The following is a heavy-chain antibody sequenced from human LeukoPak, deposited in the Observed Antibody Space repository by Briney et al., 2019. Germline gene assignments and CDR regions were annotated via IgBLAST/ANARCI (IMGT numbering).Heavy chain of an antibody. Sequence: SETLSLTLAFYGGSLRGYYWSLIRQPPRKGLEWIGEINHSGSTNYNPSLKSRVTISVDTSKNQFSLKLSSVTAADTAVYYCARGRSSWYGAYYFDYWGQGTLVTVSS. V-gene: IGHV4-34*01. CDR2: INHSGST. J-gene: IGHJ4*02. D-gene: IGHD6-13*01. CDR1: GGSLRGYY. CDR3: ARGRSSWYGAYYFDY.